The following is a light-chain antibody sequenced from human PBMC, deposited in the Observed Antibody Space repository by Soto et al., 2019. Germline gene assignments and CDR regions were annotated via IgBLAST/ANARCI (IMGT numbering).Light chain of an antibody. CDR1: SSDVGSYNF. J-gene: IGLJ1*01. V-gene: IGLV2-23*01. Sequence: QSVLTQPASVSGSPGQSITISCTGTSSDVGSYNFVSWYQQHPGNAPKVMIYEGSKRPSGVSNRFSGSKSGNTASLTISGLRAEDEADYYCCSYAGSSTHVFGTGTKVTVL. CDR2: EGS. CDR3: CSYAGSSTHV.